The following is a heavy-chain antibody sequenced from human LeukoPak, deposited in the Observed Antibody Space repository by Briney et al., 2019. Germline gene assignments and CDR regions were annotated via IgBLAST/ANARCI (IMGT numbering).Heavy chain of an antibody. V-gene: IGHV3-21*01. Sequence: GGSLRLSCATSGFTFSNYSMNWIRQAPGKGLEWVSSITSDSRYIYYPDSVKGRFTISRDNAKNSLYLQMNSLRAEDTAVYYCARVIATRRQYYFDYWGQGALVTVSS. CDR1: GFTFSNYS. CDR3: ARVIATRRQYYFDY. J-gene: IGHJ4*02. CDR2: ITSDSRYI. D-gene: IGHD2-15*01.